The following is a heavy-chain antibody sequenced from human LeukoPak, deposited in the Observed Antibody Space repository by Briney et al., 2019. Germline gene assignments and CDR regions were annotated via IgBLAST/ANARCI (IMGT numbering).Heavy chain of an antibody. V-gene: IGHV3-48*02. CDR3: ARDIYGGNPRTDY. Sequence: GGSLRLSCAASGFTFNTYSMNWVRQAPGKGLAWISYIISSGDTIYYAESVQGRFTISRDNAKSSLYLQMNSLRDEDTGVYYCARDIYGGNPRTDYWGPGTLVTVSS. D-gene: IGHD4-23*01. CDR2: IISSGDTI. J-gene: IGHJ4*02. CDR1: GFTFNTYS.